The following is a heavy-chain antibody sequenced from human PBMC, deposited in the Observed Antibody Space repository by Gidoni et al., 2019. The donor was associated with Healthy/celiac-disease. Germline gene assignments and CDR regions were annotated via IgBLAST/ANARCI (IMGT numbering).Heavy chain of an antibody. CDR2: TSAYNGNT. CDR3: ARVRGYYYGMDV. V-gene: IGHV1-18*01. Sequence: AQLVQSGSEVKKPGASVKVSCKASGYPFTSYGISWVRQAPGPVLEWMGWTSAYNGNTNYAQKLQGRVTMTTDTSTSTAYMELRSLRSDDTAVYYCARVRGYYYGMDVWGQGTTVTVSS. CDR1: GYPFTSYG. D-gene: IGHD3-10*01. J-gene: IGHJ6*02.